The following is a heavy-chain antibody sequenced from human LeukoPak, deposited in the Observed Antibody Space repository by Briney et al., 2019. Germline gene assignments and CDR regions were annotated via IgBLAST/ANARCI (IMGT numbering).Heavy chain of an antibody. CDR1: GYTFTGYY. Sequence: ASVKVSCKASGYTFTGYYIHWVRQAPGQGLEWMGWISAYNGNTNYAQKLQGRVTMTTDTSTSTAYMELRSLRSDDTAVYYCARADHSGYYFDYWGQGTLVTVSS. CDR2: ISAYNGNT. V-gene: IGHV1-18*04. D-gene: IGHD5-12*01. J-gene: IGHJ4*02. CDR3: ARADHSGYYFDY.